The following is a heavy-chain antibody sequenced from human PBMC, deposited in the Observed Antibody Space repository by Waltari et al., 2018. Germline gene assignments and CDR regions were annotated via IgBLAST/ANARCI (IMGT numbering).Heavy chain of an antibody. CDR3: AKGGEEYSSSWLSDY. CDR1: GFTFSSYA. Sequence: EVQLLESGGGLVQPGGSLRLSCAASGFTFSSYAMSWVRQAPGKGLEWVSAVRGRGVSTYYADSVKVRVTISRDNSKTTLYLQMNSLRAEDTAVYYCAKGGEEYSSSWLSDYWGQGTLVTVSS. CDR2: VRGRGVST. J-gene: IGHJ4*02. D-gene: IGHD6-13*01. V-gene: IGHV3-23*01.